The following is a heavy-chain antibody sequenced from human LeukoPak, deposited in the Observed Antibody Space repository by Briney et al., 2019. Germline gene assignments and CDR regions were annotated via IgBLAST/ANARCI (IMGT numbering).Heavy chain of an antibody. CDR3: ARGGWNKFDY. D-gene: IGHD3-22*01. V-gene: IGHV4-59*01. J-gene: IGHJ4*02. Sequence: SETLSLTCTVSGGSISNYYWSWIRQPPGKGLEWIGFIFYSGTTNYNPSLKSRVTISVDTSKNQFSLKLSSVTAADTAVYYCARGGWNKFDYWGQGTLVTVSS. CDR1: GGSISNYY. CDR2: IFYSGTT.